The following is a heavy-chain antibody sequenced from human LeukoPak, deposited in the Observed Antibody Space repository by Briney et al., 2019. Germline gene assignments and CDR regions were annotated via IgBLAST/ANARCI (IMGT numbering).Heavy chain of an antibody. V-gene: IGHV3-30*02. CDR1: GFTFGDYG. CDR2: IRYDGSNK. D-gene: IGHD1-26*01. J-gene: IGHJ4*02. CDR3: AKVPRGGGSYFDY. Sequence: GGSLRLSCAASGFTFGDYGMSWVRQAPGKGLEWVAFIRYDGSNKYYADSVKGRFTISGDNSKNTLYLQMNSLRAEDTAVYYCAKVPRGGGSYFDYWGQGTLVTVSS.